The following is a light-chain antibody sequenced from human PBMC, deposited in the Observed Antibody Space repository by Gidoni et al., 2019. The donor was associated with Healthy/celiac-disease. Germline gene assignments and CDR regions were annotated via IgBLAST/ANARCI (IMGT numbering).Light chain of an antibody. CDR1: QSISSW. CDR2: KAS. V-gene: IGKV1-5*03. CDR3: QHYNSYST. Sequence: DRVTITCRASQSISSWLACYQQKPGKAPKLLIYKASSLGSVAPSSFSGSGSGTESTLTISSLHPDYFASYYCQHYNSYSTFGPGTKVDIK. J-gene: IGKJ3*01.